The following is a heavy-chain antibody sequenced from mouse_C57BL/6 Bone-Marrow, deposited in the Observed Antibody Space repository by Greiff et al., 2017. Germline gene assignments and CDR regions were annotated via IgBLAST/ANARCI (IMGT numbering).Heavy chain of an antibody. J-gene: IGHJ3*01. Sequence: EVKLMESGPELVKPGASVKISCKASGYSFTDYNMNWVKQSNGKSLEWIGVIDPNYGTTSYNQKFKGKATLTVDQSSSTAYMQLNSLTSEDSAVYYCARSLRSSSYPFAYWGQGTLVTVAA. V-gene: IGHV1-39*01. CDR3: ARSLRSSSYPFAY. CDR1: GYSFTDYN. CDR2: IDPNYGTT. D-gene: IGHD1-1*01.